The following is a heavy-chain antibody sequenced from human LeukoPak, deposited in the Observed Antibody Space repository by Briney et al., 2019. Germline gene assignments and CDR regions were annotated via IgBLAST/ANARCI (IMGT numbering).Heavy chain of an antibody. CDR2: IYPDDSDT. V-gene: IGHV5-51*01. CDR3: ARHGPSGSDSNGVEH. D-gene: IGHD1-26*01. J-gene: IGHJ1*01. Sequence: GESLKISCTGSGYSFSSYWNGWVRQMPGKGLEWMGIIYPDDSDTRYCPSFQGKVSISADKSISSAYLQWASLRASDTAMYYCARHGPSGSDSNGVEHWGQGTLVSVSS. CDR1: GYSFSSYW.